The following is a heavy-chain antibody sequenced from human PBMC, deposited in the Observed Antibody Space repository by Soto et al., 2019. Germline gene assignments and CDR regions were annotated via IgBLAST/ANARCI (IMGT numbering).Heavy chain of an antibody. D-gene: IGHD6-19*01. J-gene: IGHJ4*02. CDR2: ISYDGSNK. Sequence: GGSLRLSCAASGFTFSSYGMHWVRQAPGKGLEWVAVISYDGSNKYYADSVKGRFTIPRDNSKNTLYLQMNSLRAEDTAVYYCAKKPGYSSAWDDEYWGQGTLVTVSS. CDR3: AKKPGYSSAWDDEY. V-gene: IGHV3-30*18. CDR1: GFTFSSYG.